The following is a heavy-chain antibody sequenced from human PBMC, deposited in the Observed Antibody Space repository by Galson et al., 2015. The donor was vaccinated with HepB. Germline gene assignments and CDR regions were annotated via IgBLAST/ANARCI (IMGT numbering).Heavy chain of an antibody. CDR1: GFTFSSYS. V-gene: IGHV3-21*01. J-gene: IGHJ6*02. Sequence: SLRLSCAASGFTFSSYSMNWVRQAPGKGLEWVSSISSSSGYIYYADSVKGRFTISRDNAKNSLYLQMNSLRAEDTAVYYCARDIALYSSSWYYYYGMDVWGQGTTVTVSS. D-gene: IGHD6-13*01. CDR3: ARDIALYSSSWYYYYGMDV. CDR2: ISSSSGYI.